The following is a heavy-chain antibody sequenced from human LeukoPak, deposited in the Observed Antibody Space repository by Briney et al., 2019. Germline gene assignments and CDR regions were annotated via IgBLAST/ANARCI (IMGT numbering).Heavy chain of an antibody. Sequence: ASVKVSCKASGYTFTSYYMHWVRQARGQGLEWMGIINPSGGSTSYAQKFQSRVTMTRDTSTSTVYMELSSLRSEDTAVYYCAIELGYSSSWYGTFDYWGQGTLVTVSS. CDR1: GYTFTSYY. V-gene: IGHV1-46*01. J-gene: IGHJ4*02. D-gene: IGHD6-13*01. CDR2: INPSGGST. CDR3: AIELGYSSSWYGTFDY.